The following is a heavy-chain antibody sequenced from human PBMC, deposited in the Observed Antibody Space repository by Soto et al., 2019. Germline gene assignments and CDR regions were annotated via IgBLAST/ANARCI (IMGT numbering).Heavy chain of an antibody. CDR2: INPKTGDT. Sequence: QEQLVQSGTEVKKPGASVTVSCKSFGYTFTDFYLHWLRQAPGQGLEWVGWINPKTGDTKSSQKFQGRVTMSRDTSVSTAYIDLTSLTSDDTAMYYCATGTNGTTGWYHPWGQGTRVTVSS. D-gene: IGHD1-1*01. V-gene: IGHV1-2*02. J-gene: IGHJ5*02. CDR3: ATGTNGTTGWYHP. CDR1: GYTFTDFY.